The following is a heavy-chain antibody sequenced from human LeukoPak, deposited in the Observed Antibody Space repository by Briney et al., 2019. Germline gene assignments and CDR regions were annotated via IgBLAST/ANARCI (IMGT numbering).Heavy chain of an antibody. J-gene: IGHJ6*03. Sequence: ASVKVSCKASGGTFSSYAISWVRQAPGQGLEWMGGIIPIFGTANYAQKFQGRVTITADKSTSTAYMELSSLRSEDTAVYYCASISGSGGYYYYYYYMDVWGKGTTVTVSS. V-gene: IGHV1-69*06. CDR2: IIPIFGTA. D-gene: IGHD1-26*01. CDR3: ASISGSGGYYYYYYYMDV. CDR1: GGTFSSYA.